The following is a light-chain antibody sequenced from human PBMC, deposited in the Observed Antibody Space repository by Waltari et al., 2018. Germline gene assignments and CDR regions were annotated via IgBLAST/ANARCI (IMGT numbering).Light chain of an antibody. CDR3: VLYGGNGIWV. CDR2: STN. J-gene: IGLJ3*02. Sequence: QTVVTKEPAFSVSPGGTITLTCALTSGSVSTSDYPSWYQQTPGQAPRTLIYSTNIRSSGVPDRFSGSIIGNKAALTITGAQADDESDYYCVLYGGNGIWVFGGGTRLTVL. CDR1: SGSVSTSDY. V-gene: IGLV8-61*01.